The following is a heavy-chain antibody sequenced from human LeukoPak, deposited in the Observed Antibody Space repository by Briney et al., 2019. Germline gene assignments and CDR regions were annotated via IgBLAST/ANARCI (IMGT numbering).Heavy chain of an antibody. V-gene: IGHV3-48*04. D-gene: IGHD4-11*01. CDR2: VSSSSTI. CDR1: GFTFSSYS. J-gene: IGHJ4*02. Sequence: QTGGSLRLSCAASGFTFSSYSMNWVRQAPGKGLEWVSYVSSSSTIYYADSVKGRFTISRDNAKNSLYLQMNSLRAEGTAVYYCARRGSNWSFDYWGQGTLVTVSS. CDR3: ARRGSNWSFDY.